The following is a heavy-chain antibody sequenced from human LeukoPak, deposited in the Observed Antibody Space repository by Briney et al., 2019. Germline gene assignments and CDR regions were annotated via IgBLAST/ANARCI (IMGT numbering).Heavy chain of an antibody. CDR2: MNPNSGNT. CDR3: ARTMVRGVYKPYYFDY. J-gene: IGHJ4*02. V-gene: IGHV1-8*02. Sequence: ASVKVSCKASGGTFSSYAISWVRQATGQGLEWMGWMNPNSGNTGYAQKFQGRVTMTRNTSISTAYMELSSLRSEDTAVYYCARTMVRGVYKPYYFDYWGQGTLVTVSS. D-gene: IGHD3-10*01. CDR1: GGTFSSYA.